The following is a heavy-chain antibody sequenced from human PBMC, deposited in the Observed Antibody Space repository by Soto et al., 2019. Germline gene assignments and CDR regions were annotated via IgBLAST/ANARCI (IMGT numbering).Heavy chain of an antibody. CDR3: AGGSSYYDILTGYYYYGMDV. CDR2: IIPIFGTA. CDR1: GGTFSSYA. V-gene: IGHV1-69*13. D-gene: IGHD3-9*01. Sequence: SVKVSCKASGGTFSSYAISWVRQAPGQGREWMGGIIPIFGTANYAQKFQGRVTITADESTSTAYMELSSLRSEDTAVYYCAGGSSYYDILTGYYYYGMDVWGQGTTVTVSS. J-gene: IGHJ6*02.